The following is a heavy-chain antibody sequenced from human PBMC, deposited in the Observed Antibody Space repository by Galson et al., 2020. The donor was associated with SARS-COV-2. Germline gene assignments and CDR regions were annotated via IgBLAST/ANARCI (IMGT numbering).Heavy chain of an antibody. J-gene: IGHJ4*02. CDR3: ARVRVVPAANIDY. D-gene: IGHD2-2*01. CDR1: GYSISSGYY. CDR2: IYHSGST. Sequence: SETLSLTCTVSGYSISSGYYWGWIRQPPGKGLEWIGSIYHSGSTYYNPSLKSRVTILVDTSKNQFSLKLSSVTAADTAVYYCARVRVVPAANIDYWGQGTLVTVSS. V-gene: IGHV4-38-2*02.